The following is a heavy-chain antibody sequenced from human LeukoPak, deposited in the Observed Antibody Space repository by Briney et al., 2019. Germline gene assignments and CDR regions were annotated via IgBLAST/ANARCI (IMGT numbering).Heavy chain of an antibody. D-gene: IGHD6-19*01. CDR2: IGIAGDT. Sequence: GGSLRLSCAASGFTFTNYDMHWVRQVTGKGLEWVSAIGIAGDTYYPGSVRGRFTISRENAKSSLYLQMNSLRDGDTAVYYCVRGGSGWYYFDYWGQGTLVTVSS. CDR1: GFTFTNYD. J-gene: IGHJ4*02. CDR3: VRGGSGWYYFDY. V-gene: IGHV3-13*04.